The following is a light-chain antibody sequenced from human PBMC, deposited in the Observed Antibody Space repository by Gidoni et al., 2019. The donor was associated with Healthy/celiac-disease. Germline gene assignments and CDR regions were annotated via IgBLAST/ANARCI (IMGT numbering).Light chain of an antibody. J-gene: IGLJ2*01. CDR1: SSNIGAGYD. CDR3: QSYDSSLSVV. CDR2: GNS. Sequence: QSVLTQPPSVSGAPGQRVTISCTGSSSNIGAGYDVHWYQQLPGTAPNILIYGNSNRPSGVPDRFSGSKSGTSASLAITGLQAEDEADYYCQSYDSSLSVVFGGGTKLTV. V-gene: IGLV1-40*01.